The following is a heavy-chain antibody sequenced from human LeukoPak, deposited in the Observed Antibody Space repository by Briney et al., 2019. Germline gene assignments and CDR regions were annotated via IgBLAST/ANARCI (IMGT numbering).Heavy chain of an antibody. J-gene: IGHJ5*02. CDR1: GYTFTGYY. V-gene: IGHV1-2*06. CDR3: ARDGGVLRFLEWLLTLNWFDP. Sequence: ASVKVSCKASGYTFTGYYMHWVRQAPGQGLEWMGRINPNSGGTNYAQKFQGRVTMTRDTSISTAYMELSRLRPDDTAVYYCARDGGVLRFLEWLLTLNWFDPWGQGTLVTVSS. CDR2: INPNSGGT. D-gene: IGHD3-3*01.